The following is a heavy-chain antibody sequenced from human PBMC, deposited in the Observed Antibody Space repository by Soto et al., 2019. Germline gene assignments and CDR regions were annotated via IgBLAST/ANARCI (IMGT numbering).Heavy chain of an antibody. Sequence: SHTLSLTCAISGGSVASNSAAWNLIRQSPSRGLEWLGRTYYRSKWYKEYAASVKSRITINPDTSKNQFSLQLNSVSPEDTAVYYCARTVGWLDPWGQGSLVTVSS. CDR3: ARTVGWLDP. V-gene: IGHV6-1*01. CDR2: TYYRSKWYK. D-gene: IGHD1-26*01. J-gene: IGHJ5*02. CDR1: GGSVASNSAA.